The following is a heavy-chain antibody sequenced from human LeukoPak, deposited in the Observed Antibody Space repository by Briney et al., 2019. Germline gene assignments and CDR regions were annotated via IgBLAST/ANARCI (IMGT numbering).Heavy chain of an antibody. CDR1: GGSISSGGYY. Sequence: SQTLSLTCIVSGGSISSGGYYWSWIRQLPGKGLEWIGYIYHSGYTDYNPSLKRRPTMSVDTSKKQVSLKLRSVTAADTAVYYCARAPPSLRLGELSPEYYFEYWGQGTPVHVFS. V-gene: IGHV4-31*03. D-gene: IGHD3-16*02. J-gene: IGHJ4*02. CDR2: IYHSGYT. CDR3: ARAPPSLRLGELSPEYYFEY.